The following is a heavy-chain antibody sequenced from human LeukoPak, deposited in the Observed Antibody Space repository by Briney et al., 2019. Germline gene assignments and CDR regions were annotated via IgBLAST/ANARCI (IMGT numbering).Heavy chain of an antibody. CDR1: GFTFSDYY. Sequence: GGSLRLSCAASGFTFSDYYMSWIRQAPGKGLEWVSYISSSGSTINYADSVKGRFTISRDNAKNSLYLQTNSLRAEDTAVYYCARGRVAVSTPYYMDVWGKGTTVTVSS. J-gene: IGHJ6*03. CDR3: ARGRVAVSTPYYMDV. D-gene: IGHD6-19*01. CDR2: ISSSGSTI. V-gene: IGHV3-11*01.